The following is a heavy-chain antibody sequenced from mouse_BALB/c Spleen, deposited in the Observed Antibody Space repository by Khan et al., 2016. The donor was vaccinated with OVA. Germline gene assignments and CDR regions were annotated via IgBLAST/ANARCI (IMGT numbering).Heavy chain of an antibody. CDR2: ISSGGHYT. Sequence: EVELVESGRDLVKPGGSLKLSCAASGFTFSSYGMSWVRQTPDKRLEWVATISSGGHYTYFPDSVRGRFTISRDNAKNTLYLQMSSLKSEDTAMYYCARTITTAKGIYYAMDYWGQGTSVTVSS. D-gene: IGHD1-2*01. J-gene: IGHJ4*01. CDR3: ARTITTAKGIYYAMDY. CDR1: GFTFSSYG. V-gene: IGHV5-6*01.